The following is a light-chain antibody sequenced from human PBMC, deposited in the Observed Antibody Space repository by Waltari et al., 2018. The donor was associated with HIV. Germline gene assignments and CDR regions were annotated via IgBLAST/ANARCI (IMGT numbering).Light chain of an antibody. CDR1: SPNIGSSF. J-gene: IGLJ1*01. Sequence: QSVLTQPPSASGTPGQRVTISCSGSSPNIGSSFVYWYQQVPGTAPKVLIYSSNHRPSGVPDRFSGSKSGTSASLAISGLRSEDEADYYCAAWDDSLSGYVFGTGTKVTVL. CDR2: SSN. CDR3: AAWDDSLSGYV. V-gene: IGLV1-47*01.